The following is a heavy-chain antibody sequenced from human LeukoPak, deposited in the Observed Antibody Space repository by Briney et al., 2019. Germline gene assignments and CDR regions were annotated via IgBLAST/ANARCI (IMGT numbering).Heavy chain of an antibody. CDR3: AKDYSSSWLYYFDY. CDR1: GFTYRSYG. Sequence: GGSLRLSCAASGFTYRSYGMHGVRQAPGKGLEGVAFIRYDGSNKYYADSVKGRFTISREHSKNTLYLHMNSLRAEDTAVYNCAKDYSSSWLYYFDYWGQGTLVTVCS. D-gene: IGHD6-13*01. CDR2: IRYDGSNK. J-gene: IGHJ4*02. V-gene: IGHV3-30*02.